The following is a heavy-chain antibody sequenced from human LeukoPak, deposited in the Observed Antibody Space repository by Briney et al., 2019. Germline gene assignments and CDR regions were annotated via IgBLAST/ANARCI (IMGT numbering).Heavy chain of an antibody. V-gene: IGHV4-59*01. CDR1: GGSISSYY. J-gene: IGHJ6*03. Sequence: PSETLSLTCTVSGGSISSYYWSWIRQPPGKGLEWIGYIYYSGSTNYNPSLKSRVTISVDTSKNQFSLKLSSVTAADTAVYYCARVHYDFWSGYYPGYYYYMDVWGKGTTVTVSS. CDR3: ARVHYDFWSGYYPGYYYYMDV. CDR2: IYYSGST. D-gene: IGHD3-3*01.